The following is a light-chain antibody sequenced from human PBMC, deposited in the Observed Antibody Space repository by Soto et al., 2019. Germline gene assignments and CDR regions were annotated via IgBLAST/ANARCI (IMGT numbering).Light chain of an antibody. J-gene: IGLJ2*01. V-gene: IGLV2-11*01. CDR3: CSYAGKYTFL. CDR2: DVT. CDR1: SSDVGGYTY. Sequence: QSALTQPRSVSGSPGQSVTISCTGTSSDVGGYTYVSWYQQNAGKPPKLVIYDVTKRPSGVPDRFSGSKSGNTASLTISGLQAEDESDYYCCSYAGKYTFLFGAGTKVTVL.